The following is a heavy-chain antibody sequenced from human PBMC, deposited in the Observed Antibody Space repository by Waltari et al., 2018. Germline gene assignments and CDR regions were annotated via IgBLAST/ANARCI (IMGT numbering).Heavy chain of an antibody. CDR3: AHLVDTALGYFDY. D-gene: IGHD5-18*01. V-gene: IGHV4-39*01. J-gene: IGHJ4*02. Sequence: QLQLQASGPGLVKPSETMSLTCTVSGGSISSSSYDWGWIRQPPGKGLEWIGSIYYSGITYYNPSLKSRVTISVDTSKNQFSLKLSSVTAADTAVYYCAHLVDTALGYFDYWGQGTLVTVSS. CDR2: IYYSGIT. CDR1: GGSISSSSYD.